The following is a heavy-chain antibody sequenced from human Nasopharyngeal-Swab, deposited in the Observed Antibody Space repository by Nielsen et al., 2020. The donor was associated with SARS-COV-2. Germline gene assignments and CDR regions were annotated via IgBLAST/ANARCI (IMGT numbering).Heavy chain of an antibody. CDR1: GFTFSSYA. V-gene: IGHV3-23*01. J-gene: IGHJ4*02. Sequence: GESLKISCAASGFTFSSYAMSWVRQAPGKGLEWVSAISGSGGSTYYADSVKGRFTISRDNSKNTLYLQMNSLRAEDTAVYYCAKDSVKGFVGGGNYFDYWGQGTLVTVSS. CDR2: ISGSGGST. D-gene: IGHD3-10*01. CDR3: AKDSVKGFVGGGNYFDY.